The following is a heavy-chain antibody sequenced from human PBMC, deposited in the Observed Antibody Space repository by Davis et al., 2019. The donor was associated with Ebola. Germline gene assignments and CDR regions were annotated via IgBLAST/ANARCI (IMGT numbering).Heavy chain of an antibody. CDR2: IIPLFDIT. Sequence: AASVKVSCKASGYTFTSYYMHWVRQAPGQGLEWMGRIIPLFDITTYAQKFQGRVTMTADKSTSTVFMELSSLRSDDTAVYYCARQRWELSSGLSAFDIWGQGTMVTVSS. V-gene: IGHV1-46*01. J-gene: IGHJ3*02. D-gene: IGHD1-26*01. CDR3: ARQRWELSSGLSAFDI. CDR1: GYTFTSYY.